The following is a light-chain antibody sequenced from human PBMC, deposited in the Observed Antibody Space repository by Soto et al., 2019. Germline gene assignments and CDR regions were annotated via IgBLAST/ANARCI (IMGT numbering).Light chain of an antibody. CDR3: CSCTGSHSYV. CDR2: DVN. Sequence: QSALTQPRSGSESPGQSVAISCTGTRGVVGGYNYVSWYQQHPGKAPKLMIYDVNKRPSGVPDRFSGSKSGNTASLTISGLQAEDEADYYCCSCTGSHSYVFGTGTKVTVL. CDR1: RGVVGGYNY. J-gene: IGLJ1*01. V-gene: IGLV2-11*01.